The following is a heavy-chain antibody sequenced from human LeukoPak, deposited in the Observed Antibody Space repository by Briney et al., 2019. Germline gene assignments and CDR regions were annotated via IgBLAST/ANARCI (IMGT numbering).Heavy chain of an antibody. Sequence: GGSLRLSCAASGFTFSDAWMSWVRQAPGKGLEWVGRIKSKTDGGTTDYAAPVKGRFTISRDDSKNTLYLQMNSLRAEDTAVYYCARGRQKTVVGIEFDYWGQGTLVTVSS. CDR1: GFTFSDAW. CDR3: ARGRQKTVVGIEFDY. CDR2: IKSKTDGGTT. D-gene: IGHD6-13*01. J-gene: IGHJ4*02. V-gene: IGHV3-15*01.